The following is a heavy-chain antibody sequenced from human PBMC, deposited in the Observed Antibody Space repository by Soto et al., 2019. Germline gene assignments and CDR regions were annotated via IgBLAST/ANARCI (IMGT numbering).Heavy chain of an antibody. J-gene: IGHJ3*02. CDR3: ARDLYSYGPGAFDI. D-gene: IGHD5-18*01. CDR1: GFTFSSYS. Sequence: PGGSLRLSCAASGFTFSSYSMNWVRQAPGKGLEWVSSISSSSNYIYYADSVKGRFTISRDNAKNSLYLQMNSLRAEDTAVYYCARDLYSYGPGAFDIWGQGTMVTVSS. CDR2: ISSSSNYI. V-gene: IGHV3-21*01.